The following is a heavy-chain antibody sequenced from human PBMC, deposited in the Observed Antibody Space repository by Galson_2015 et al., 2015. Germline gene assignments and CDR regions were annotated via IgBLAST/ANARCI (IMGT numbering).Heavy chain of an antibody. D-gene: IGHD1-26*01. Sequence: SLRLSCAASGFTFSGYAMSWVRQAPGKGLEWVSAISKSGRDTYYADSVKGRFTISSDNSKNTLYLQMNSLRAEDTAVYYCAKGREWELPLDYWGQEALVTVSS. J-gene: IGHJ4*02. CDR1: GFTFSGYA. CDR3: AKGREWELPLDY. CDR2: ISKSGRDT. V-gene: IGHV3-23*01.